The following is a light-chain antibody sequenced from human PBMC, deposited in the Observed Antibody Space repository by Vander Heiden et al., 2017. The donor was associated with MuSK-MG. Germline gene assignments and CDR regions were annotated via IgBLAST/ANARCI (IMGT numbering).Light chain of an antibody. CDR1: QSISSY. J-gene: IGKJ3*01. CDR2: AAS. V-gene: IGKV1-39*01. CDR3: QQSDSTPFT. Sequence: DIQMTQSLSSLSASVGDRVTITCRASQSISSYLNWYQQKPGKAPKLLIYAASSLQSGVPSRFSGSGSGTDFTLTISRLQPEDFATYYCQQSDSTPFTFGHGTKVDI.